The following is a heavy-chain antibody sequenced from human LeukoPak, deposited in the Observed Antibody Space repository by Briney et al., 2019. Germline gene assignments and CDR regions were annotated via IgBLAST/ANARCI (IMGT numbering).Heavy chain of an antibody. CDR2: IYWNDDK. V-gene: IGHV2-5*01. Sequence: SGPTLVKPTQTLTLTCTFSGFSLSTSGVGVGWICQPPGKALEWLALIYWNDDKRYSPSLKSRLTITKGTSKNQVVLTMTNMDPVDTATYYCALMVRGVVRFSGYFDYWAREPWSPSPQ. CDR3: ALMVRGVVRFSGYFDY. CDR1: GFSLSTSGVG. J-gene: IGHJ4*02. D-gene: IGHD3-10*01.